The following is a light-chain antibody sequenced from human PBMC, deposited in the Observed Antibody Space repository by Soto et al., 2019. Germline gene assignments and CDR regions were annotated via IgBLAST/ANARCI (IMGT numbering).Light chain of an antibody. Sequence: DIQMTQSPSSLSASVRDRVTITFRASQSISSYLNWYQQKPGKAPKLLIYDASNLEVGVPSRFSGRGSGTDFTLTISSLQPEDIATYFCQQSDDLPLTFGGGTKVDIK. CDR2: DAS. CDR3: QQSDDLPLT. J-gene: IGKJ4*01. CDR1: QSISSY. V-gene: IGKV1-33*01.